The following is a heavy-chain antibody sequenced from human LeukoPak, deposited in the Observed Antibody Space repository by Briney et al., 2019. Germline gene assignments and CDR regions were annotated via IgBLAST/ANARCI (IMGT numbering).Heavy chain of an antibody. D-gene: IGHD1-26*01. CDR3: ARDRLEGATKGVSDAFDI. CDR2: ISSSSSYI. CDR1: GFTFSSYS. Sequence: GGSLRLSCAASGFTFSSYSMNWVRQAPGKGLEWVSSISSSSSYIYYADSVKGRLTISRDNAKNSLYLQMNSLRAEDTAVYYCARDRLEGATKGVSDAFDIWGQGTMVTVSS. J-gene: IGHJ3*02. V-gene: IGHV3-21*01.